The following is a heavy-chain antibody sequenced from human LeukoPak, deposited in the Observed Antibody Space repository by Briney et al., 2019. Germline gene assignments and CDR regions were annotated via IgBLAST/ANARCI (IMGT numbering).Heavy chain of an antibody. V-gene: IGHV3-33*01. CDR1: GFTFSSYG. CDR3: ARGVGPAGYWFDY. Sequence: GGSLRLSCAASGFTFSSYGMHWVRQAPGKGLEWVAVIWYDGSNKYYADSVKGRFTISRGNSKNTVYLQMNSLRAEDTAVYYCARGVGPAGYWFDYWGQGTLVTVSS. CDR2: IWYDGSNK. D-gene: IGHD2-8*02. J-gene: IGHJ4*02.